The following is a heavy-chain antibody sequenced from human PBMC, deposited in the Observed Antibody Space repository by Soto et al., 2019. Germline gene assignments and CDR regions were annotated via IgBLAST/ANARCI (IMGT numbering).Heavy chain of an antibody. CDR3: ASSFTSSQWRYGMDV. CDR2: ISAYNGNT. D-gene: IGHD2-2*01. V-gene: IGHV1-18*01. Sequence: QVQLVQSGAEVKKPGASVKVSCKASGYTFSNYGFSWVRQAPGQRLEWMGWISAYNGNTNYAQKVQGRVTMTTDTSTGTAYMVLRSLRSDDTAVYYCASSFTSSQWRYGMDVWGQGTTVTVSS. CDR1: GYTFSNYG. J-gene: IGHJ6*02.